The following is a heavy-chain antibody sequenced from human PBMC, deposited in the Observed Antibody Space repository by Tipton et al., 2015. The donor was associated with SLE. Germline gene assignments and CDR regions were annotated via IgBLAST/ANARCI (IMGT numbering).Heavy chain of an antibody. CDR1: GGSISSNY. Sequence: TLSLTCSVSGGSISSNYWIWTRQPPGKGLEWIGYISYGGGTNYNPSLKSRVTMSVDTAKNQFSLKLTSVTAAGTAVYYCARGMVTWRGAILGVDVWGQGTTVNVSS. V-gene: IGHV4-59*08. D-gene: IGHD2-21*02. CDR2: ISYGGGT. CDR3: ARGMVTWRGAILGVDV. J-gene: IGHJ6*02.